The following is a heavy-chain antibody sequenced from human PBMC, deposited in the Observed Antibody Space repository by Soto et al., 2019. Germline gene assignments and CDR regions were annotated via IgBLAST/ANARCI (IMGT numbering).Heavy chain of an antibody. CDR3: ARDNEFRLYNYYGMDV. D-gene: IGHD1-1*01. Sequence: PGGSLRLSCAASGFTFSSYGMHWVRQAPGKGLEWVAVIWYDGSNKYYADSVKGRFTISRDNSKNTLYLQMNSLRAEDTTVYYCARDNEFRLYNYYGMDVWGQGTTVTVSS. CDR2: IWYDGSNK. V-gene: IGHV3-33*01. CDR1: GFTFSSYG. J-gene: IGHJ6*02.